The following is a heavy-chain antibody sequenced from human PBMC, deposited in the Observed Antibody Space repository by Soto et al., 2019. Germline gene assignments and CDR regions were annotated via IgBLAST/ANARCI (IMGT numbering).Heavy chain of an antibody. CDR1: GFTFDEYA. CDR3: AKDTLFGGNYYYYYMDV. J-gene: IGHJ6*03. CDR2: ISWHSGSV. Sequence: EVQLVESGGGLVQPGGSLRLSCAVSGFTFDEYAMHWVRQAPGKGLEWVSGISWHSGSVGYANSVKGRFTISRDNAKNSLYLQMNSLRAEDTALYYCAKDTLFGGNYYYYYMDVWGKGTAVTVSS. V-gene: IGHV3-9*01. D-gene: IGHD2-15*01.